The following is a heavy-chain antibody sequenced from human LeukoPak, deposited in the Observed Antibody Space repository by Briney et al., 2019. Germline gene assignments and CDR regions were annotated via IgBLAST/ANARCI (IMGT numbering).Heavy chain of an antibody. CDR2: IKQDGGEK. CDR1: GFTFNYYW. Sequence: PGGSLRLSCAASGFTFNYYWMNWVRQAPGKGLEWVASIKQDGGEKNYVDSVKGRFTISRDNAKNTLYLQMDSLRAEDTGVYYCARSNQADDYWGQGTLVTVSS. CDR3: ARSNQADDY. J-gene: IGHJ4*02. D-gene: IGHD1-14*01. V-gene: IGHV3-7*01.